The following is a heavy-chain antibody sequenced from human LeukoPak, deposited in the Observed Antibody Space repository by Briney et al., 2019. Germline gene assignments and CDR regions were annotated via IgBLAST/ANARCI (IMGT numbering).Heavy chain of an antibody. CDR1: GYSFTSYW. CDR3: ARRYGDYGFVY. J-gene: IGHJ4*02. Sequence: GESLKISGKCSGYSFTSYWSGWVRQMPGKGLEWMGIIYPGDSDTRYSPSFQGQVTISADKSINTAYLQWSGLQASDTAMYFCARRYGDYGFVYWGQGTLVTVSS. V-gene: IGHV5-51*01. CDR2: IYPGDSDT. D-gene: IGHD4-17*01.